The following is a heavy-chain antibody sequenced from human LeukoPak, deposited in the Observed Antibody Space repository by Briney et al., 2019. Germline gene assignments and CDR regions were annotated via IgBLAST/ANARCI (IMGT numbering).Heavy chain of an antibody. CDR1: GFTFSSYA. V-gene: IGHV3-23*01. CDR2: ISGSGGST. Sequence: PGGSLRLSCAASGFTFSSYAMSWVRQAPGKGLEWVSAISGSGGSTYYADSVKDRFTISRDNSKNTLYLQMNSLRAEDTAVYYCAKSSIVVVPAAIFHWGQGTLVTVSS. D-gene: IGHD2-2*02. CDR3: AKSSIVVVPAAIFH. J-gene: IGHJ4*02.